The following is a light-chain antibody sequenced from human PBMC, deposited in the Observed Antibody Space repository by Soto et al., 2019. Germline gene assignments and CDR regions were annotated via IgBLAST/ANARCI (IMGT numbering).Light chain of an antibody. CDR1: QSVLYSSNNKNY. CDR3: QQYFSPPLT. J-gene: IGKJ4*01. V-gene: IGKV4-1*01. Sequence: DIVMTQSPDSLAVSLGERATINCKSSQSVLYSSNNKNYVAWYHQKPGQPPKLLIYWASTRESGVPDRFSGSGSGTDFTLTITSLQTADVAVYYCQQYFSPPLTFGGGTKVEIK. CDR2: WAS.